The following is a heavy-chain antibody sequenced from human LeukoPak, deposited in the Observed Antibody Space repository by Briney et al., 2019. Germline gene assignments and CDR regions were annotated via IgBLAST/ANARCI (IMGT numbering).Heavy chain of an antibody. CDR3: ARGSRYYDILTGPYYFDY. D-gene: IGHD3-9*01. CDR1: GGTFSSYA. J-gene: IGHJ4*02. CDR2: IIPIFGTA. Sequence: SVKVSCKASGGTFSSYAISWVRQAPGQGLEWMGGIIPIFGTANYAQKFQGRVAITADESTSTAYMELSSLRSEDTAVYYCARGSRYYDILTGPYYFDYWGQGTLVTVSS. V-gene: IGHV1-69*01.